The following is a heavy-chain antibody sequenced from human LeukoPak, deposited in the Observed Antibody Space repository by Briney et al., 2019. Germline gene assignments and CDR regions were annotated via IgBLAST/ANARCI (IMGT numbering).Heavy chain of an antibody. CDR3: ARETKYYGSGSYFDH. V-gene: IGHV4-34*01. J-gene: IGHJ4*02. CDR2: INHSGST. CDR1: GGSFSGYY. Sequence: PSETLSLTCAVYGGSFSGYYWSWIRQPPGKGLEWIGEINHSGSTNYNPSLKSRVTISVDTSKNQFSLKLSSVTAADTAVYYCARETKYYGSGSYFDHWGQGTLVTVSS. D-gene: IGHD3-10*01.